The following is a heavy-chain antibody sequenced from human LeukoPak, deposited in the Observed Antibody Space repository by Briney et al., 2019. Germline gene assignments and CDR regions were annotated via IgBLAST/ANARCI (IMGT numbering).Heavy chain of an antibody. V-gene: IGHV3-21*01. D-gene: IGHD1-26*01. CDR2: ITSGSSHI. Sequence: GSLRLSCAASGFTFSGYNMNWVRQTPGQGLEWVSSITSGSSHIYYADSVKGRFTISRDNAKSSLYLQMNSLRAEDTAVYYCARDPYSGSYGADYYYYMDVWGKGTTVTISS. CDR1: GFTFSGYN. J-gene: IGHJ6*03. CDR3: ARDPYSGSYGADYYYYMDV.